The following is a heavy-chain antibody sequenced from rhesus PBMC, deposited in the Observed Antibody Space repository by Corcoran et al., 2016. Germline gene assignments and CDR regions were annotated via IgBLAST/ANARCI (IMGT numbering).Heavy chain of an antibody. CDR2: MSGSSGST. V-gene: IGHV4-65*01. J-gene: IGHJ4*01. Sequence: QVQLQESGPGLVKPSETLSLTCAVSGGSISSSNWWSWIRQPPGKGLEWIGYMSGSSGSTYYNPSHKRRVTISTDTSKNQFSLKLSSVTAADTAVYYCARGTGYSGSWNFFDYWGQGVLVTVSS. CDR1: GGSISSSNW. D-gene: IGHD6-25*01. CDR3: ARGTGYSGSWNFFDY.